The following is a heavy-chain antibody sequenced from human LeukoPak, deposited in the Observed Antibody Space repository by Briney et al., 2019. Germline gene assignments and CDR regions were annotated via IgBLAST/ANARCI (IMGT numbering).Heavy chain of an antibody. J-gene: IGHJ4*02. Sequence: ASVTVSCTASGYTFSSFYMHWVRQAPGQGLEWMGIINPTGGSTSYAQKFQGRVTMTTDTSTSTVYMELSSLRSEDTAVYYCARDHSTGGNWGQGTLVTVSS. CDR1: GYTFSSFY. V-gene: IGHV1-46*01. D-gene: IGHD2-8*02. CDR2: INPTGGST. CDR3: ARDHSTGGN.